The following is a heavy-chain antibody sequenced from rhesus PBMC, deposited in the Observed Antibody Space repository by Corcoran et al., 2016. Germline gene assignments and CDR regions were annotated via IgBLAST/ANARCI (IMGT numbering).Heavy chain of an antibody. CDR3: AREAHYGNYGPPY. CDR2: IYGNSAST. D-gene: IGHD4-35*01. J-gene: IGHJ4*01. Sequence: QVQLQQWGEGLVKPSETLSLTCAVYGGSISGYYYWSWIRQPPGKGLEWIGYIYGNSASTNYNPSLKKRVTISKDTSKNQFSLKLSSVTAADTAVYYCAREAHYGNYGPPYWGQGVLVTVSS. V-gene: IGHV4-73*01. CDR1: GGSISGYYY.